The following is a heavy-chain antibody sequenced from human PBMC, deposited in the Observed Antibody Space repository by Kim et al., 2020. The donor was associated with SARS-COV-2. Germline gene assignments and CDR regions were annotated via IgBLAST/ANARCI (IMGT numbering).Heavy chain of an antibody. CDR2: MNPNSGNT. V-gene: IGHV1-8*01. CDR1: GYTFTSYD. J-gene: IGHJ6*03. D-gene: IGHD1-7*01. CDR3: ARGADGNYAHWYYYYYMDV. Sequence: ASVKVSCKASGYTFTSYDINWVRQATGQGLEWMGWMNPNSGNTGYAQKFQGRVTMTRNTSISTAYMELSSLRSEDTAVYYCARGADGNYAHWYYYYYMDVWGKGTTVTVSS.